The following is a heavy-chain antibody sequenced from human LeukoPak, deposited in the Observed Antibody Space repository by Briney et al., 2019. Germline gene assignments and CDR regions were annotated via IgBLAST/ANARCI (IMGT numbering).Heavy chain of an antibody. CDR2: IYYSGNT. D-gene: IGHD3-22*01. V-gene: IGHV4-59*01. J-gene: IGHJ3*02. CDR1: GGSISTYY. Sequence: SETLSLTCTVSGGSISTYYWSWIPQPPGKGLEWIGYIYYSGNTNYNPSLKSRVTLSVDTSKNQFSLKLSSLTAADTAVYYCAGSPYYYASRGQAFDIWGQGTMVTVSS. CDR3: AGSPYYYASRGQAFDI.